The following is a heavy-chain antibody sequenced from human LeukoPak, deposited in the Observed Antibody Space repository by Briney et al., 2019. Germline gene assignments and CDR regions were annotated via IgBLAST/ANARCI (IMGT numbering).Heavy chain of an antibody. D-gene: IGHD3-10*01. J-gene: IGHJ5*02. CDR3: ATQYYYGSGYPFDP. V-gene: IGHV4-4*07. Sequence: PSETLSLTCTVSGGSISSYYWSWIRQPAGKGLEWIGRIYTSGSTNYNPSLKSRVTIPVDKSKNQFSLKLSSVTAADTAVYYCATQYYYGSGYPFDPWGQGTLVTVSS. CDR1: GGSISSYY. CDR2: IYTSGST.